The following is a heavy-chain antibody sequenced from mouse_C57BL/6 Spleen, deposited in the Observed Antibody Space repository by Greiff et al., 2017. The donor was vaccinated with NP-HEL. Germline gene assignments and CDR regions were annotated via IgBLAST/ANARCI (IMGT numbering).Heavy chain of an antibody. J-gene: IGHJ1*03. V-gene: IGHV10-3*01. D-gene: IGHD1-1*01. CDR1: GFTLNTYA. Sequence: EVKVVESGGGLVQPKGSLKLSCAASGFTLNTYAMHWVRQAPGKGLEWVARIRSKSSNYATYYADSVKDRFTISRDDSQSMLYLQMNNLKTEDTAMYYGVSDWATVASWYFDVWGTGTTVTVSS. CDR2: IRSKSSNYAT. CDR3: VSDWATVASWYFDV.